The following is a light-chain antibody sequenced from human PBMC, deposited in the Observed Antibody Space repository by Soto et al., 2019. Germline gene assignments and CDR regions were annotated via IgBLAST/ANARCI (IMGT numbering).Light chain of an antibody. CDR2: AAS. V-gene: IGKV1-27*01. CDR1: QAISNY. Sequence: DIQMTQSPSSLSASVGDRVTITCRASQAISNYLAWYQQKPGKVPTLLISAASTLQSGVLSRFSRSASGTDFTLTIRSLQSEDVATYCCQQFNAVPTFGGGTMVEI. CDR3: QQFNAVPT. J-gene: IGKJ4*01.